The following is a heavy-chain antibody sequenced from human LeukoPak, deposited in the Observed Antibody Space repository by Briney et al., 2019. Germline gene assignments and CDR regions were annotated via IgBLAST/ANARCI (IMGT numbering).Heavy chain of an antibody. D-gene: IGHD2-2*01. J-gene: IGHJ4*02. V-gene: IGHV3-21*01. CDR3: ARPEYCSSTSCYDFKF. Sequence: GGSLRLSCVTSGFTFSSYSMIWVRQAPGKGLEWVSSISASSSYIYYADSVKGRFTISRDNVKNSLYLQMNSLRAEDTAVYYCARPEYCSSTSCYDFKFWGQGALVTVSS. CDR2: ISASSSYI. CDR1: GFTFSSYS.